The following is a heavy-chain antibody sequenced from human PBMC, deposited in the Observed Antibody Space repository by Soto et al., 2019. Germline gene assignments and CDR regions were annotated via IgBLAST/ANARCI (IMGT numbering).Heavy chain of an antibody. V-gene: IGHV1-69*13. J-gene: IGHJ2*01. CDR1: GGTFSSYA. Sequence: SVKVSCKASGGTFSSYAISWVRQAPGQGLEWMGGIIPIFGTANYAQKFQGRVTITADESTSTAYMELSSLRSEDTAVYYCARVEYPNWYFDLWGRGTLVTVSS. D-gene: IGHD1-1*01. CDR2: IIPIFGTA. CDR3: ARVEYPNWYFDL.